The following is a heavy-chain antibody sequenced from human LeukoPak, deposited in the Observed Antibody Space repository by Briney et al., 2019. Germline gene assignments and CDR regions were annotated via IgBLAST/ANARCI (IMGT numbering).Heavy chain of an antibody. Sequence: PGRSLRLSCAASGFTFSSYAVHWVRQAPGKGLEWVAVTSYDGGNKYYADSVKGRFTISRDNSKNTLYLQMNSLRAEDTAVYYCARSSSSWSYFDYWGQGTLVTVSS. J-gene: IGHJ4*02. CDR3: ARSSSSWSYFDY. D-gene: IGHD6-13*01. V-gene: IGHV3-30*04. CDR2: TSYDGGNK. CDR1: GFTFSSYA.